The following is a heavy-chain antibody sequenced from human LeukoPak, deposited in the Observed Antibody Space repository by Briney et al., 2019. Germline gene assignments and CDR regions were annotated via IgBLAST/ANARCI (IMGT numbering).Heavy chain of an antibody. V-gene: IGHV4-39*01. CDR3: VRGYSYDGLGYFDY. J-gene: IGHJ4*02. CDR2: IYYSGST. D-gene: IGHD5-18*01. Sequence: PSETLSLTCTVSGGSISSSSYYWGWIRQPPGKGLEWIGSIYYSGSTYYNPSLKSRDTISVDTSKNQFSLKLSSVTAADTAVYYCVRGYSYDGLGYFDYWGQGTLVTVSS. CDR1: GGSISSSSYY.